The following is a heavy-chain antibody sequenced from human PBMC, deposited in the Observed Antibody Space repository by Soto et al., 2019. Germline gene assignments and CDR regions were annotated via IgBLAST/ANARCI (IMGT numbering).Heavy chain of an antibody. CDR2: IIPIFGTA. Sequence: QVQLVQSGAEVKKPGSSVKVSCKASGGTFSSYAISWVRQAPGQGLEWMGGIIPIFGTANYAQKFQGRVTITADESTSTAYMELSSLRSEDTAVYYCARTYYYDSSGYYAYYYYGMDVWGQGTTVTVSS. V-gene: IGHV1-69*01. J-gene: IGHJ6*02. CDR1: GGTFSSYA. D-gene: IGHD3-22*01. CDR3: ARTYYYDSSGYYAYYYYGMDV.